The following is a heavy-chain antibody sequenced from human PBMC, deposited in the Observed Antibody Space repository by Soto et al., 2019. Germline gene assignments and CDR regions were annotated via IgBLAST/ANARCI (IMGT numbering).Heavy chain of an antibody. D-gene: IGHD1-26*01. V-gene: IGHV3-33*01. CDR2: IWFDGSHK. Sequence: QVQLVESGGGVVQPGRSQTLSCEASGFSFSNYGMHWVRRAPGKGLEWVAVIWFDGSHKFYANSVKDRFTISRDNSKNTLYLEMNNLRVEDTAVYYCDQSTVGATAQFDSWGQGTLVTVSS. CDR3: DQSTVGATAQFDS. J-gene: IGHJ4*02. CDR1: GFSFSNYG.